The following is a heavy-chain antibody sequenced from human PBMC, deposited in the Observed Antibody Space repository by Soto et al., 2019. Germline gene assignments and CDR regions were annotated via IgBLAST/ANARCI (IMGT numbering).Heavy chain of an antibody. J-gene: IGHJ6*02. CDR1: GGASSGYY. Sequence: PSETRCLTGTVSGGASSGYYWRWIRQPPGKGMEWIGYMYNTGSTVYNPSFKSRVTISVDTSKNQFSLKLNSVTAADTAVYYCARDLWGYCGTDCYPLDVWGQGTTVT. CDR3: ARDLWGYCGTDCYPLDV. D-gene: IGHD2-21*02. V-gene: IGHV4-59*01. CDR2: MYNTGST.